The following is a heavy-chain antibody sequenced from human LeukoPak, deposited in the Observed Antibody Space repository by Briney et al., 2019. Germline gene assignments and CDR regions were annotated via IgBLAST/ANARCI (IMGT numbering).Heavy chain of an antibody. CDR3: ARAAAGIDVYGYYFDY. CDR1: GGSFSGYY. D-gene: IGHD6-13*01. J-gene: IGHJ4*02. CDR2: IYYSGST. V-gene: IGHV4-34*01. Sequence: SETLSLTCAVYGGSFSGYYWSWIRQPPGKGLEWIGSIYYSGSTYYNPSLKSRVTISVDTSKNQFSLKLSSVTAADTAVYYCARAAAGIDVYGYYFDYWGQGTLVTVSS.